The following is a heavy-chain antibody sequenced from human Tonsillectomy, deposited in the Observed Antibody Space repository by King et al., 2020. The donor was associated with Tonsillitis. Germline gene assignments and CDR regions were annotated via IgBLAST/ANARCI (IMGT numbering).Heavy chain of an antibody. D-gene: IGHD4-17*01. Sequence: QLVESGSGLVKPSQTLSLTCAVSGGSISSGGYSWSWIRQPPGKGLEWIGYIYHSGSTYYNPSLKSRVTISVDRSKNQFSLKLTSVTAADTAVYYCAGGATVTSQFDYWGQGTLVTVSS. J-gene: IGHJ4*02. CDR3: AGGATVTSQFDY. V-gene: IGHV4-30-2*01. CDR2: IYHSGST. CDR1: GGSISSGGYS.